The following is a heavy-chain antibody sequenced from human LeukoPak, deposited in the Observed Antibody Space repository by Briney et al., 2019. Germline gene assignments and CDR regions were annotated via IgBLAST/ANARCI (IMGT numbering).Heavy chain of an antibody. Sequence: PGGSLRPSCVASGFDFSSYAMSWVRQAPGKGLEWVSTISGVISDTYYADSVKGRLTVSRDNSKNTMYLQMNSPRAEDTAVYYCGKTVGATRVDYWGQGTLVTVSS. CDR2: ISGVISDT. J-gene: IGHJ4*02. CDR1: GFDFSSYA. V-gene: IGHV3-23*01. CDR3: GKTVGATRVDY. D-gene: IGHD1-26*01.